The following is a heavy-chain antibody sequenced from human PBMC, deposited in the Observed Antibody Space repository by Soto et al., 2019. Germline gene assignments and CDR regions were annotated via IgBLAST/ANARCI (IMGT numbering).Heavy chain of an antibody. J-gene: IGHJ4*02. CDR1: GGSISSGHYY. CDR3: ALYGSNSVYFDY. Sequence: QVQLQESGPGLVKPSQTLSLTCTVSGGSISSGHYYWSWIRQPPGKGLEWIAYIYYSGSTYYNPSLSCTVTISVHPSKNQSSLKLSSGTDADTAVYYCALYGSNSVYFDYWGQGTLVTVA. CDR2: IYYSGST. V-gene: IGHV4-30-4*01. D-gene: IGHD4-17*01.